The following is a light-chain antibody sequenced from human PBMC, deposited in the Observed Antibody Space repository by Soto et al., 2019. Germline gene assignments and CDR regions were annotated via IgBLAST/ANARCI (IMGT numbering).Light chain of an antibody. CDR2: DAS. CDR1: QSVSSY. V-gene: IGKV3-20*01. Sequence: EIVLTQSPGTLSLSPGERATLSCRASQSVSSYLAWYQQKPGQAPRLLIYDASNRATGIPDRISGSGSGTDFTLTISRLEPEDFAVYYCQQYGSAPFTFGPGTKVDIK. J-gene: IGKJ3*01. CDR3: QQYGSAPFT.